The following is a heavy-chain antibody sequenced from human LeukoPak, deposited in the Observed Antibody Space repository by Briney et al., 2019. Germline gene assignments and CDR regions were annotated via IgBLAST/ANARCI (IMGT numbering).Heavy chain of an antibody. D-gene: IGHD3-22*01. CDR2: IKSDGST. J-gene: IGHJ1*01. Sequence: GGSLGLSCAASGFTFSTYWMHWVRQAPGKGLVWVSRIKSDGSTNYADSVKGRFTISRDNAKNTVSLQMNSLRPEDTGVYYCARAPSEIGGYYPEYFRHWGQGTLVTVSS. CDR1: GFTFSTYW. CDR3: ARAPSEIGGYYPEYFRH. V-gene: IGHV3-74*01.